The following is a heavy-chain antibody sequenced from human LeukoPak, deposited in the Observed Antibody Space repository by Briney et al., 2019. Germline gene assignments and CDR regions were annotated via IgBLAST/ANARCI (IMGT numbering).Heavy chain of an antibody. CDR3: ATEYYGSYNF. Sequence: GGSLRLSCAASGFTFTDAWMSWVRQAPGKGLEWVGHIKSNIAGGTTDYAVPVKGRITISRDDSIDTLYLQMNSLKTEDTALYYCATEYYGSYNFWGQGALVTVSS. CDR2: IKSNIAGGTT. J-gene: IGHJ4*02. V-gene: IGHV3-15*01. D-gene: IGHD3-10*01. CDR1: GFTFTDAW.